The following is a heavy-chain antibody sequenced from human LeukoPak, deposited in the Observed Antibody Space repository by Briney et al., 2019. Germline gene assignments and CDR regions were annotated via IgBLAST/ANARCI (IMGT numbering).Heavy chain of an antibody. V-gene: IGHV4-34*01. CDR2: INHSGST. J-gene: IGHJ4*02. CDR1: GGSFSGYY. D-gene: IGHD3-22*01. CDR3: ARPTNPISYYYDSSGYLH. Sequence: SETLSLTCAVYGGSFSGYYRSWIRQPPGKGLEWIGEINHSGSTNYNPSLKSRVTISVDTSKNQFSLKLSSVTAADTAVYYCARPTNPISYYYDSSGYLHWGQGTLVTVSS.